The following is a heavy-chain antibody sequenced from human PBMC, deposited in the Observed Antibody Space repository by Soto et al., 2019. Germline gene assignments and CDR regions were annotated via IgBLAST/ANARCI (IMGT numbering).Heavy chain of an antibody. CDR2: ISYDGSNK. D-gene: IGHD6-19*01. Sequence: QVQLVESGGGVVQPGRSLRLSCAASGFTFSSYAMHWVRQAPGKGLEWVAVISYDGSNKYYADSVKGRFTISRDNSKNTLYLQMNSLRAEDTAVYYCARELVTVAGTNGMDVWGQGTTVTVSS. CDR1: GFTFSSYA. J-gene: IGHJ6*02. V-gene: IGHV3-30-3*01. CDR3: ARELVTVAGTNGMDV.